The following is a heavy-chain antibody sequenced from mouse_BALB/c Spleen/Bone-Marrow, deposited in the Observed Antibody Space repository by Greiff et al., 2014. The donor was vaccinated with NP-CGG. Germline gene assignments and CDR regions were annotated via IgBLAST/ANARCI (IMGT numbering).Heavy chain of an antibody. J-gene: IGHJ3*01. Sequence: VKLVESGPGLVAPSQSLSITRTVSGFSLTDCGVSWIRQPPGKGLEWLGVIWGGGSTYYNSALKSRLSISKDNSKSQVFLKMNSLQTDDTAMYYCARIYFDFDGFAYWGQGTLVTVSA. CDR1: GFSLTDCG. D-gene: IGHD2-4*01. V-gene: IGHV2-6-5*01. CDR2: IWGGGST. CDR3: ARIYFDFDGFAY.